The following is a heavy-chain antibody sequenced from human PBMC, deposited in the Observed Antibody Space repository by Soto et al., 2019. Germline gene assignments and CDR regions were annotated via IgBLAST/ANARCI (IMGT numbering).Heavy chain of an antibody. CDR3: ARSQDMVVVVAATDYYGMDV. D-gene: IGHD2-15*01. Sequence: SETLSLTCTVSGGSISSYYWSWIRQPPGKGLEWIGYIYYSGSTNYNPSLKSRVTISVDTSKNQFSLKLSSVTAADTAVYYCARSQDMVVVVAATDYYGMDVWGQGTTVTVSS. CDR2: IYYSGST. V-gene: IGHV4-59*01. CDR1: GGSISSYY. J-gene: IGHJ6*02.